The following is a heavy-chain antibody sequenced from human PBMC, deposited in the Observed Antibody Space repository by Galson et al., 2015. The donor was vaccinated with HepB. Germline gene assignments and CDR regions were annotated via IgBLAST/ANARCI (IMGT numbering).Heavy chain of an antibody. V-gene: IGHV3-30-3*02. CDR2: ISNHGRNT. D-gene: IGHD2-2*01. J-gene: IGHJ6*03. CDR3: AKLATTSCYQYMDV. Sequence: SLRLSCAASGFTFSIYAMHWVRQAPGKGLEWVAVISNHGRNTFYADSVKGRFTISRDSSKNTVDLQMSSLRAEDTAVYYCAKLATTSCYQYMDVWGKGTTVTVSS. CDR1: GFTFSIYA.